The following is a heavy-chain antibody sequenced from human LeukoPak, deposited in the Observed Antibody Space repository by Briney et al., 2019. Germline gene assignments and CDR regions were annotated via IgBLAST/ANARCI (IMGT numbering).Heavy chain of an antibody. CDR1: GGTFSSYT. D-gene: IGHD3-3*01. CDR3: ASAPPLEWLSWFDP. V-gene: IGHV1-69*02. CDR2: IIPILGIA. Sequence: ASVTVSCTASGGTFSSYTISWVRQAPGQGLEWMERIIPILGIANYAQKFQGRVTITADKSTSTAYMELSSLRSEDTAVYYCASAPPLEWLSWFDPWGQGTLVTVSS. J-gene: IGHJ5*02.